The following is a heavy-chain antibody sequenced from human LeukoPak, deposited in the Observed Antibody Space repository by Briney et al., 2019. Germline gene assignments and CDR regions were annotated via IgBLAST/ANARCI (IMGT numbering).Heavy chain of an antibody. D-gene: IGHD3-9*01. V-gene: IGHV3-48*04. Sequence: GGSLRLSCAASGFTFSSYSMNWVRQAPGEWLGWVSYISSSISTIYYADSVKGRFTISRNNAKNSLYLQMNSLRAEDTAVYYCARDPRNYDILTGSFDYWGQGTLVTVSS. CDR1: GFTFSSYS. CDR3: ARDPRNYDILTGSFDY. J-gene: IGHJ4*02. CDR2: ISSSISTI.